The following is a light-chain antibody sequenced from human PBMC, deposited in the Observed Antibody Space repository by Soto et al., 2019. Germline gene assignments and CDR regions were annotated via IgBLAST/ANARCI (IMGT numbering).Light chain of an antibody. V-gene: IGLV3-1*01. CDR2: QDN. Sequence: SYELTQPPSVSVSPGQTASISCSGDKLGDKYAYWYQQKPGQSPLLVIYQDNKRPSGIPERFSGSNSGNTATLTISGTQAMDEADYYCQAWDDDTVVFGGGTKLTVL. CDR3: QAWDDDTVV. J-gene: IGLJ2*01. CDR1: KLGDKY.